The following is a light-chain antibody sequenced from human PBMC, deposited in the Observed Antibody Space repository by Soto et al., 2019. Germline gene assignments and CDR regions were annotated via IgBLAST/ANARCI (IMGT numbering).Light chain of an antibody. CDR2: GTS. CDR3: QKYYSAPFT. V-gene: IGKV1-27*01. J-gene: IGKJ3*01. Sequence: DIQMTQSPSSLSASVGDRVTITCRATQGISNYLAWYQQKPGKVPELLIYGTSTLPSGVPSRFSGSGSGTDFTLTISSLQPEDVATYYCQKYYSAPFTFGPGTKVDIK. CDR1: QGISNY.